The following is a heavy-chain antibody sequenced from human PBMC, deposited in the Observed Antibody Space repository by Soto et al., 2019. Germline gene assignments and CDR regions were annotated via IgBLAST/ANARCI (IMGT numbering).Heavy chain of an antibody. CDR2: IYYSGST. Sequence: SETLSLTCTVSGGSISSGGYYWSWIRQHPGKGLEWIGYIYYSGSTYYNPSLKSRVTISVDTSKNQFSLKLSSVTAADTAVYYCARAFRGGSDGGYDYNWFDPWGQGTLVTVSS. J-gene: IGHJ5*02. D-gene: IGHD5-12*01. CDR1: GGSISSGGYY. V-gene: IGHV4-31*03. CDR3: ARAFRGGSDGGYDYNWFDP.